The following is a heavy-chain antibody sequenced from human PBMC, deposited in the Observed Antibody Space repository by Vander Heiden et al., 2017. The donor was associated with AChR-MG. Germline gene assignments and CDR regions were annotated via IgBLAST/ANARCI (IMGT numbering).Heavy chain of an antibody. Sequence: QLQLRESGPGLVTPSETLSLTCTLSGGSIRRSSYYWGWLRQAPGKGLEWIGSLYYSGSTYYTPSFKIRVTISVDMSKNQFSLNPTSVTAAATAVYYCARPAVAVADNFYYYGMDVWGQGTTGTVSS. J-gene: IGHJ6*02. CDR1: GGSIRRSSYY. CDR2: LYYSGST. V-gene: IGHV4-39*01. CDR3: ARPAVAVADNFYYYGMDV. D-gene: IGHD2-15*01.